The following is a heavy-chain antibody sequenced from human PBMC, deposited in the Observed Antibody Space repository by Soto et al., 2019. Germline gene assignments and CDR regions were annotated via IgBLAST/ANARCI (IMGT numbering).Heavy chain of an antibody. D-gene: IGHD1-20*01. CDR1: GGSISSAIYY. Sequence: QLQLQESGPGLVKPSGTLSLTCSVSGGSISSAIYYWGWIRQPPGKGLEYIGTIFYSGSTSYNPSLKSRLSISVDTSKNQFSLKLSSVTAADTAVYYCARQLARYNWKLRSYDYYGMDVWGQGTTVTGSS. J-gene: IGHJ6*02. V-gene: IGHV4-39*01. CDR2: IFYSGST. CDR3: ARQLARYNWKLRSYDYYGMDV.